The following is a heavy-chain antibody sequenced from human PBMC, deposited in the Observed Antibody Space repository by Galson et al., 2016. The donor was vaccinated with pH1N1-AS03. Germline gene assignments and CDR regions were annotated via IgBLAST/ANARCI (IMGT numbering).Heavy chain of an antibody. CDR3: AKDRSSWPPGWGSVDS. V-gene: IGHV3-11*04. CDR2: ISSSSSPI. CDR1: GFTFSDYD. D-gene: IGHD6-13*01. J-gene: IGHJ4*02. Sequence: SLRLSCAASGFTFSDYDMSWIRQAPGKGLEWVSSISSSSSPIYYADSVKGRFTTSRDNAKNSVYLQMNSLRAEDTAVYYCAKDRSSWPPGWGSVDSWGQGTLVTVSS.